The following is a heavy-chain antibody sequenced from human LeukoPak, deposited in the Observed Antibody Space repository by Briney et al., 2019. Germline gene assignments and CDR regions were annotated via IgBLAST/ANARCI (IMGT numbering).Heavy chain of an antibody. D-gene: IGHD1-26*01. Sequence: ASVKISCKASGYTFTNYYMHWVRQAPGQGLEWLGLITPSGGSTWYAQKFQGRVTMTRDMSTSTDYMELSSLRSEDTAVYYCARDNSVGDYAWWFDPWGQGTLVTVSS. CDR3: ARDNSVGDYAWWFDP. CDR1: GYTFTNYY. CDR2: ITPSGGST. V-gene: IGHV1-46*01. J-gene: IGHJ5*02.